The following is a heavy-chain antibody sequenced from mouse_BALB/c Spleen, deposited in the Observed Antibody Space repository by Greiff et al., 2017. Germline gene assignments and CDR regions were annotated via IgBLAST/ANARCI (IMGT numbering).Heavy chain of an antibody. CDR2: ISSGSSTI. V-gene: IGHV5-17*02. J-gene: IGHJ2*01. CDR1: GFTFSSFG. Sequence: EVKLVDSGGGLVQPGGSRKLSCAASGFTFSSFGMHWVRQAPEKGLEWVAYISSGSSTIYYADTVKGRFTISRDNPKNTLFLQMTSLRSEDTAMYYCARWGGNYYFDYWGQGTTLTVSS. CDR3: ARWGGNYYFDY. D-gene: IGHD2-1*01.